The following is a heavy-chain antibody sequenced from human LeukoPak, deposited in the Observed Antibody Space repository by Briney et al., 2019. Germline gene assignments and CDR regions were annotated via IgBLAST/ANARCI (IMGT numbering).Heavy chain of an antibody. Sequence: SETLSLTCTVSGGSISSDYWSWIRQPPGKGLEWIGHIYYSGSTNYNPSLKSQVTISVDTSKNQFSLKLNSVTAADTAVYYCARQTGYFRYWGQGTLVAVSS. CDR3: ARQTGYFRY. D-gene: IGHD3-10*01. CDR1: GGSISSDY. J-gene: IGHJ1*01. CDR2: IYYSGST. V-gene: IGHV4-59*08.